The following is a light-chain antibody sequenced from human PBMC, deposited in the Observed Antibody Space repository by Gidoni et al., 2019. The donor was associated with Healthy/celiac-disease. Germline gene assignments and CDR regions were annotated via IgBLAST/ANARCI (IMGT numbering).Light chain of an antibody. CDR2: EVS. CDR1: SSAVGSYNL. CDR3: CSHAGSSTLV. V-gene: IGLV2-23*02. J-gene: IGLJ3*02. Sequence: SALTQPAPASGSPGHSIPISCTGTSSAVGSYNLVSCSQQHPVNAPKLMIYEVSKRPSGVSTRFSGSKSCNTASLTLSGLQAEDEADYYCCSHAGSSTLVVGGGTQLTVL.